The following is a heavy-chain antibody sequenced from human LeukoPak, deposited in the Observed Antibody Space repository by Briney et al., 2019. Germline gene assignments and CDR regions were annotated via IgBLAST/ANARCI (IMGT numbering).Heavy chain of an antibody. CDR2: IYYSGST. D-gene: IGHD1-1*01. CDR1: GGSISSGGYY. J-gene: IGHJ4*02. CDR3: ARVTDGTLDY. V-gene: IGHV4-31*03. Sequence: PSETLSLTCTVPGGSISSGGYYWSWIRQHPGKGLEWIGYIYYSGSTHYNPSLKSRITISVDTSKNQLSLKLSSVTAADTAIYYCARVTDGTLDYWGQGTLVTVSS.